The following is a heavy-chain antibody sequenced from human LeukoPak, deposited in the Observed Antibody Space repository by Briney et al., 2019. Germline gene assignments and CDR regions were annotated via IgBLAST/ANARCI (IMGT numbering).Heavy chain of an antibody. CDR2: IYSGGST. V-gene: IGHV3-53*01. J-gene: IGHJ4*02. CDR3: ARAHTDGATYFNY. CDR1: GFTVGNNY. D-gene: IGHD2-15*01. Sequence: GGSLRLSCAASGFTVGNNYLSWVRQAPGKGLECVSIIYSGGSTYYADSVKGRFTISIDNSKNTVYLQINSLRVDDTAVYYCARAHTDGATYFNYWGLGTLVTVSS.